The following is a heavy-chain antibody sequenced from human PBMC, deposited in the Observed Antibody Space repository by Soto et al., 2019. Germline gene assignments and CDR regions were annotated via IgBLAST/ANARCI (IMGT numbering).Heavy chain of an antibody. D-gene: IGHD5-12*01. J-gene: IGHJ6*02. CDR1: GGSISSGGYY. CDR2: IYYSGST. Sequence: SETLSLTCTVSGGSISSGGYYWSWIRQHPGKGLEWIGYIYYSGSTYYNPSLKSRVTISVDTSKNQFSLKLSSVTAADTAVYYCARDRRIEWRLEALHGMDVWGQGTTVTVSS. CDR3: ARDRRIEWRLEALHGMDV. V-gene: IGHV4-31*03.